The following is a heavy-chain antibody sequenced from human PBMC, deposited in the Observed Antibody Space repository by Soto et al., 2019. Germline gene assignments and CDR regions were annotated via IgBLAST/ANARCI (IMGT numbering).Heavy chain of an antibody. Sequence: VKVSCKASGYTFNSYAMHWVRQAPGQRLEWMGWINAGNGNTKYSQKFQGRVTITRDTSASTAYMELSSLRSEDTAVYYCARDDPLVLIDYWGQGTLVTVSS. D-gene: IGHD3-16*02. V-gene: IGHV1-3*01. J-gene: IGHJ4*02. CDR3: ARDDPLVLIDY. CDR1: GYTFNSYA. CDR2: INAGNGNT.